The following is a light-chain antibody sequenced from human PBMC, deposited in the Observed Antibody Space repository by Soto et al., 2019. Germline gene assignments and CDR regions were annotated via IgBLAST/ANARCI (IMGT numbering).Light chain of an antibody. CDR2: EAS. CDR3: HQRSNWPYT. CDR1: QSVSSY. Sequence: EIVLTQSPVPLSLSPGERATLSCRASQSVSSYLAWYQQKPVQAPRLLIYEASKRATGIPARFSGSGSVTDFTLTISSLEPEDFAVDYCHQRSNWPYTFGGGTKVEIK. V-gene: IGKV3-11*01. J-gene: IGKJ4*01.